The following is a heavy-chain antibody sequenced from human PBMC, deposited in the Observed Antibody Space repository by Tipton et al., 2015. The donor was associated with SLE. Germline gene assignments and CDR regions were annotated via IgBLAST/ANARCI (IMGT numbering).Heavy chain of an antibody. J-gene: IGHJ4*02. CDR1: GFTFEDST. CDR2: ITWDCSGT. D-gene: IGHD1-1*01. CDR3: AARLQLGRPFDY. V-gene: IGHV3-43*01. Sequence: GSLRLSCAASGFTFEDSTMHWVRQAPGKGLEWVSLITWDCSGTYYADSVKGRFTISRDNSKNTLYLQMNSLRAEGTAVYYCAARLQLGRPFDYWGQGTLVPVSS.